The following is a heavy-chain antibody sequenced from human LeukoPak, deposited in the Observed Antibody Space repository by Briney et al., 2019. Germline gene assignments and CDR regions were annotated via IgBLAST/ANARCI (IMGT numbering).Heavy chain of an antibody. CDR3: ATSTSGWSPVDN. CDR1: GGSISSGGYS. D-gene: IGHD6-19*01. J-gene: IGHJ4*02. V-gene: IGHV4-39*02. Sequence: SETLSLTCTVSGGSISSGGYSWGWIRQPPGKGLEWIVSIYYSGNTFYNPSPKSRVTMSVDTSKNHFSLKLSSVTAADAAVYYCATSTSGWSPVDNWGLGTLVTVSS. CDR2: IYYSGNT.